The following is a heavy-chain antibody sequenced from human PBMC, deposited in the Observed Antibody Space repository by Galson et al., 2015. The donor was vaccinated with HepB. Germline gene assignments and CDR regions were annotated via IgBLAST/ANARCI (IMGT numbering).Heavy chain of an antibody. CDR2: IWYDGSNK. V-gene: IGHV3-33*01. Sequence: SLRLSCAASGFTFSSYGMHWVRQAPGKGLEWVAVIWYDGSNKYYADSLKGRFTISRDNSKNTLYLQMNSLRAEDTAVYYCARGGYCSGGSCYDDYGTDVWGQGTTVTVSS. D-gene: IGHD2-15*01. CDR1: GFTFSSYG. J-gene: IGHJ6*02. CDR3: ARGGYCSGGSCYDDYGTDV.